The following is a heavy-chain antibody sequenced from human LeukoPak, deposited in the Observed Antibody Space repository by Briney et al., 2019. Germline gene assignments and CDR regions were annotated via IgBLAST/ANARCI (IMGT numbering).Heavy chain of an antibody. J-gene: IGHJ4*02. CDR1: GFTFSSYS. V-gene: IGHV3-21*01. Sequence: LGGSLRLSCAASGFTFSSYSMNWVRQAPGKGLEWVSSISGSSSYIYYADSVKGRFTISRDNAKNSLYLQMNSLRAGDTALYYCARADSNIAARRIGFDYWGQGTLVTVSS. CDR2: ISGSSSYI. CDR3: ARADSNIAARRIGFDY. D-gene: IGHD6-6*01.